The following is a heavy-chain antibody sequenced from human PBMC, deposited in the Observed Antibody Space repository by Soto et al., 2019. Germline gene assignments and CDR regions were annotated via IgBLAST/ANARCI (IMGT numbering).Heavy chain of an antibody. Sequence: SETLSLTCTVSGGSISSFYWSWIRQPAGKGLEWIGRIYSGGRNNYNPSLKSRGTMSVDTSKNQFSLRLSSVTAAASGMYYCERGSSRWDYWGQGTLVT. CDR2: IYSGGRN. CDR3: ERGSSRWDY. J-gene: IGHJ4*02. CDR1: GGSISSFY. D-gene: IGHD6-13*01. V-gene: IGHV4-4*07.